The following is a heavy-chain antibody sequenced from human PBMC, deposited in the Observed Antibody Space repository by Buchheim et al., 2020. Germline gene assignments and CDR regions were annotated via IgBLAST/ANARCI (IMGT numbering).Heavy chain of an antibody. Sequence: EVQMVASGGGLVQPGGSLRLSCAASGFTLSKNWMTWVRQAPGKGLEWVATIKQVGTEQFYVESVRGRFTIPRDSAKNSLDLQMNSLRVEDTAVYYWTRTCGWLADYWGQGTL. J-gene: IGHJ4*02. CDR1: GFTLSKNW. CDR3: TRTCGWLADY. V-gene: IGHV3-7*01. D-gene: IGHD6-19*01. CDR2: IKQVGTEQ.